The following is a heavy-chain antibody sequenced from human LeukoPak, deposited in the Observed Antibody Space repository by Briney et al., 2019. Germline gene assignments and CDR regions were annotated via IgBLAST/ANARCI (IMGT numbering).Heavy chain of an antibody. CDR1: GGSFSGYY. V-gene: IGHV4-34*01. CDR2: NNHGGST. Sequence: SEPLSLTCAVYGGSFSGYYWTWVRQPTGKGLEWIGENNHGGSTNYNPSLKSRVNISVDTSKKKFSLKLSSVTAADTAVYYCARVGSGSNFRIFNWFDPWGQGTLVTVSS. J-gene: IGHJ5*02. CDR3: ARVGSGSNFRIFNWFDP. D-gene: IGHD3-3*01.